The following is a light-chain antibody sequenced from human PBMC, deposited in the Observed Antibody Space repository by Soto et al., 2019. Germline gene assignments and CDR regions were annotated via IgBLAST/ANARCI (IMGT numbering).Light chain of an antibody. Sequence: EIVMMQSPATLPVSPGERATLSCRASQSISNNLAWYHQRPGQAPRLLIYGASTRATGIPARFSGSGSGTEFTLTISSLQSEDFAVYYCQQYNNWWTFGQGTRVEIK. V-gene: IGKV3-15*01. CDR2: GAS. CDR3: QQYNNWWT. J-gene: IGKJ1*01. CDR1: QSISNN.